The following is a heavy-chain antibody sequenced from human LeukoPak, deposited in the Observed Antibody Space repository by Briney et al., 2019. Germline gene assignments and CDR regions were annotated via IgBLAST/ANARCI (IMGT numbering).Heavy chain of an antibody. CDR2: IYSSVST. V-gene: IGHV4-4*09. CDR3: SRHKTGSFFWFDP. CDR1: GGSISSSY. D-gene: IGHD2-15*01. Sequence: SETLSLTCTVSGGSISSSYWSWIRQPPGKGLGWIGYIYSSVSTNYHPSLKSRVTISGDTSKNQISLKLSSVTAADTAVYYCSRHKTGSFFWFDPWGLGTLVTVSS. J-gene: IGHJ5*02.